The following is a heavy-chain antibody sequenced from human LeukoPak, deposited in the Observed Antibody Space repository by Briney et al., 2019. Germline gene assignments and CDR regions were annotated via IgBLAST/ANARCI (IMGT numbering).Heavy chain of an antibody. CDR1: GSVFLRCA. CDR3: AKDYQITMIVVVISGAFYI. Sequence: RGSPRLWCAFSGSVFLRCAVGWVRQLPGKFLVFMSAIIGSGGSTYYADSVEGRFTISRDHSKNTLYLQMNSLRAEDTAVYYCAKDYQITMIVVVISGAFYIWGQGTMVTVSS. V-gene: IGHV3-23*01. J-gene: IGHJ3*02. CDR2: IIGSGGST. D-gene: IGHD3-22*01.